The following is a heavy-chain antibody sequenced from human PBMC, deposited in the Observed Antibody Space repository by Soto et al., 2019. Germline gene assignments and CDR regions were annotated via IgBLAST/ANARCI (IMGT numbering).Heavy chain of an antibody. V-gene: IGHV3-48*01. J-gene: IGHJ5*02. CDR1: GFTFSSYS. Sequence: EVQLVESGGGLVQPGGSLRLSCAASGFTFSSYSMNLVRQAPGKGLEWVSYISSSSTTKYYDDSVKGRFTISRDNAKNSLYMQMNSLRAEDTAVYYCARDGCSGSNCLNWFDPWGQGTLVTVSS. CDR3: ARDGCSGSNCLNWFDP. CDR2: ISSSSTTK. D-gene: IGHD2-15*01.